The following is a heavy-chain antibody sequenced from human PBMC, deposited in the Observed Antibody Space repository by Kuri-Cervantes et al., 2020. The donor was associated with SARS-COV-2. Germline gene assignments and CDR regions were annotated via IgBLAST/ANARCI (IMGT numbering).Heavy chain of an antibody. CDR2: ISGSEYT. D-gene: IGHD4-17*01. CDR3: AKGRTTVTTLHDAFDI. V-gene: IGHV3-23*01. Sequence: GESLKISCAASGFTLSIYGMSWVRQAPGKSLEWVSGISGSEYTYYADSVKGRFTISRDNPKNTLDLQMNNLRAEDTAIYYCAKGRTTVTTLHDAFDIWGQGTMVTVSS. CDR1: GFTLSIYG. J-gene: IGHJ3*02.